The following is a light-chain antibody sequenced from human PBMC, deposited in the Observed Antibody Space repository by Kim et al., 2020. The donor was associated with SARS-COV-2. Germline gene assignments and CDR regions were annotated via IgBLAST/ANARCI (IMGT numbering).Light chain of an antibody. CDR3: QAWDSSTVV. CDR1: ELGDKN. CDR2: EDR. J-gene: IGLJ2*01. V-gene: IGLV3-1*01. Sequence: SYELTQPPSVSVSPGRTAIITCSGNELGDKNVCWYQQKAGQSPVLVIYEDRKRPSGIPERVSGSNSGNTATLTISGTQAMDEADYYCQAWDSSTVVFGGGTQLTVL.